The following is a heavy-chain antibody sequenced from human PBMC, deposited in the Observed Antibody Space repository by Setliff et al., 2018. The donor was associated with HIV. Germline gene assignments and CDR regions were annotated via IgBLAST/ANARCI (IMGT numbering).Heavy chain of an antibody. J-gene: IGHJ4*02. Sequence: TLSLTCAVYGESLSGYYWSWLRQPPGKGLEWLGEINHSGTTNYNASLNRRVTISVDTSKNQFSLKLGSVTAADTAMYYCARGLGEMGTKIGNYFDYWGQGTLVTVSS. V-gene: IGHV4-34*01. CDR3: ARGLGEMGTKIGNYFDY. CDR2: INHSGTT. D-gene: IGHD1-1*01. CDR1: GESLSGYY.